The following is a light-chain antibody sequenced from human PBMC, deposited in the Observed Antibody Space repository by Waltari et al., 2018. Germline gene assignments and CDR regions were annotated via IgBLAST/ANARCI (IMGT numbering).Light chain of an antibody. CDR1: QSVLYSSNNKNY. V-gene: IGKV4-1*01. Sequence: DIVMTQSPDSLAVSLGERATINCKSSQSVLYSSNNKNYLAWYQQKPGQSPKLLIYWASTRESGVPDRFSGSGSGTDFTLTISSLQAEDVAVYYCQHYYSAPVTFGGGTRVEIQ. J-gene: IGKJ4*01. CDR2: WAS. CDR3: QHYYSAPVT.